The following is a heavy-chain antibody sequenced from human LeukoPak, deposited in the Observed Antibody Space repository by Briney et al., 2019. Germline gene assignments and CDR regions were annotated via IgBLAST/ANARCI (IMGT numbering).Heavy chain of an antibody. V-gene: IGHV1-69*10. Sequence: SVKVSCKASGGAFSDYALNWVRQAPGQGLEWMGVFIPILGTANCTQKFQGRVTIPADKSTSTAYMELSSPRSGDTAVYYCARERIGRVPAATIRSWFDPWGQGTLVTVSS. CDR3: ARERIGRVPAATIRSWFDP. J-gene: IGHJ5*02. CDR1: GGAFSDYA. D-gene: IGHD2-2*01. CDR2: FIPILGTA.